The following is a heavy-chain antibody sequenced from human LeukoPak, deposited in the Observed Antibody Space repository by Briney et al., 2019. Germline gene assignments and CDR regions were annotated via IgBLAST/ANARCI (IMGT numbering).Heavy chain of an antibody. V-gene: IGHV4-39*07. D-gene: IGHD2-15*01. CDR3: ARCSGGSADY. CDR2: IYYSGST. J-gene: IGHJ4*02. Sequence: SETLSLTCTVSGGSISSSSYYWGWIRQPPGKGLEWIGSIYYSGSTYYNPSLKSRVAISVDTSKNQFSLKLSSVTAADTAVYYCARCSGGSADYWGQGTLVTVSS. CDR1: GGSISSSSYY.